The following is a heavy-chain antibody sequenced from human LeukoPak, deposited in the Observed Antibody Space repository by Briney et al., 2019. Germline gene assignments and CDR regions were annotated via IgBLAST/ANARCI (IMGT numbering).Heavy chain of an antibody. J-gene: IGHJ5*02. Sequence: PGGSLRLSCAASGFTVSSNYMSWVRQAPGKGLVWVSRINSDGSSTSYADSVKGRFTISRDNAKNTLYLQMNSLRAEDTAVYYCAIEQLDGGAWGQGTLVTVSS. D-gene: IGHD5-18*01. V-gene: IGHV3-74*01. CDR1: GFTVSSNY. CDR2: INSDGSST. CDR3: AIEQLDGGA.